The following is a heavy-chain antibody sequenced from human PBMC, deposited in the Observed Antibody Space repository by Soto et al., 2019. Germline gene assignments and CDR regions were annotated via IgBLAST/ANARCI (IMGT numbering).Heavy chain of an antibody. CDR1: GGSISNYY. CDR3: ATHYLGTVTRTIFSAFDI. CDR2: IYYSGST. D-gene: IGHD4-17*01. J-gene: IGHJ3*02. V-gene: IGHV4-59*08. Sequence: QVQLQESGPGLVKPSETLSLTCTVSGGSISNYYWSWIRQPPGKGLEWIGYIYYSGSTNYNPSLRSRVTISVDTSKNQFSLRLSSVTAADTAMYYCATHYLGTVTRTIFSAFDIWGQGTMVTVSS.